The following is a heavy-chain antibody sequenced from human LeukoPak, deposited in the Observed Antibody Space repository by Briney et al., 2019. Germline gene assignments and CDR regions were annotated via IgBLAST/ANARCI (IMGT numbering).Heavy chain of an antibody. CDR2: IRYDGSNK. V-gene: IGHV3-33*01. CDR1: GFTFSSYG. D-gene: IGHD4-17*01. CDR3: ARAGDYGEYYFDY. J-gene: IGHJ4*02. Sequence: GGSLRLSCAASGFTFSSYGTHWVRQAPGKGLEWVAVIRYDGSNKYYADSVKGRFTISRDNSKNTLYLQMNSLRAEDTAVYYCARAGDYGEYYFDYWGQGTLVTVSS.